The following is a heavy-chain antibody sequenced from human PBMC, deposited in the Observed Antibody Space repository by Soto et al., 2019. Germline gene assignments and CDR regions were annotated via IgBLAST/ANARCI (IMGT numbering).Heavy chain of an antibody. CDR2: INHSGST. CDR3: ARGGVINRSHDIVSSRYWYFDL. Sequence: QVQLQQWGAGLLKPSETLSLTCAVYGGSFSGYYWRWIRQPPGKGLEWIGGINHSGSTNYKPSLKRRVTISVDASKNQFSLNRISVTAADTAVYYCARGGVINRSHDIVSSRYWYFDLWGRGTLVTVSS. CDR1: GGSFSGYY. D-gene: IGHD3-16*02. V-gene: IGHV4-34*01. J-gene: IGHJ2*01.